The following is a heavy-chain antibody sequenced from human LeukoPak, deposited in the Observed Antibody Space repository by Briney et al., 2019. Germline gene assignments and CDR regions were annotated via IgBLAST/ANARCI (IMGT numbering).Heavy chain of an antibody. D-gene: IGHD3-3*01. CDR3: ARDTILGVVIGHYYYGMDV. Sequence: SETLSLTCAVSGGSISSGGYSWSWIRQPPGKGLEWIGEINHSGSTNYNPSLKSRVTISVDTSKNQFSLKLSSVTAADTAVYYCARDTILGVVIGHYYYGMDVWGQGTTVTVSS. V-gene: IGHV4-34*01. J-gene: IGHJ6*02. CDR1: GGSISSGGYS. CDR2: INHSGST.